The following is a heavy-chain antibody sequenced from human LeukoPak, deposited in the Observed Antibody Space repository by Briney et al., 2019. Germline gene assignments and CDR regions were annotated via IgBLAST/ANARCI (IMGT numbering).Heavy chain of an antibody. D-gene: IGHD1-26*01. J-gene: IGHJ3*02. Sequence: GASVKVSCKASGYTVSGYYMRWVRQGPRQGLGWRVGTIPIFSTANYAQKFQGRVTITADESTSTAYMELNSLRSEDTAVYYCARVRELLPFDAFDIWGQGTMVTVSS. CDR3: ARVRELLPFDAFDI. CDR1: GYTVSGYY. V-gene: IGHV1-69*13. CDR2: TIPIFSTA.